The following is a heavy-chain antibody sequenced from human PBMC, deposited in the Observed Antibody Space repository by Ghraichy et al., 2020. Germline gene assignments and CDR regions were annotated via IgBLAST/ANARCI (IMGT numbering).Heavy chain of an antibody. CDR3: ARYCSSTSCYHPFDY. CDR1: GFTFSSYS. Sequence: LNISCAASGFTFSSYSMNWVRQAPGKGLEWVSYISSSSSTIYYADSVKGRFTISRDNAKNSLYLQMNSLRDEDTAGYYCARYCSSTSCYHPFDYWGQGTLVTVSS. CDR2: ISSSSSTI. V-gene: IGHV3-48*02. J-gene: IGHJ4*02. D-gene: IGHD2-2*01.